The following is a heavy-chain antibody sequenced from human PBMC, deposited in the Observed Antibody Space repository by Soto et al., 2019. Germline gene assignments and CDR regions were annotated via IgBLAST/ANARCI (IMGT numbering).Heavy chain of an antibody. CDR3: ARGRIAGAATDFYYYGMDV. J-gene: IGHJ6*02. D-gene: IGHD1-26*01. V-gene: IGHV1-69*12. CDR1: RGTFSTYV. Sequence: QVQLVQSGAEVKKPGSSVKVSCKASRGTFSTYVISWVRQAPGQGLEWMGGIIPVFATTNYAQKFQGRVTITADESTRTGYMELNSLRSEDTAVYYCARGRIAGAATDFYYYGMDVWGQGTSVTVSS. CDR2: IIPVFATT.